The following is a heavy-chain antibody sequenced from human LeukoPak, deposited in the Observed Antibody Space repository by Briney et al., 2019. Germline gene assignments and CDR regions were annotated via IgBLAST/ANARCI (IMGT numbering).Heavy chain of an antibody. V-gene: IGHV1-46*01. CDR1: GYTFTSYY. J-gene: IGHJ6*02. D-gene: IGHD3-3*01. CDR3: ATGTPPKLEWPKYYYYGMDV. Sequence: GASVKVSCKASGYTFTSYYMHWVRQAPGQGLEWMGIINPSGGSTSYAQKFQGRVTMTEDTSTDTAYMELSSLRSEDTAVYYCATGTPPKLEWPKYYYYGMDVWGQGTTVTVSS. CDR2: INPSGGST.